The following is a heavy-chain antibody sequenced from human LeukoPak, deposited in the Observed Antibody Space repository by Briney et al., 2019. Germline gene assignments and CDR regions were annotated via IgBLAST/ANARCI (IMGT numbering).Heavy chain of an antibody. CDR2: INSDASST. CDR3: TRSGWDLGYFDY. D-gene: IGHD6-19*01. V-gene: IGHV3-74*01. Sequence: GGSLRLSCAASGFTFSSYWMHWVRLAPGKGLVWVSRINSDASSTTYADSVKGRFTISRDNAKNTLYLQMNSLRAEDTAVYFCTRSGWDLGYFDYWGQGTLVTVSS. J-gene: IGHJ4*02. CDR1: GFTFSSYW.